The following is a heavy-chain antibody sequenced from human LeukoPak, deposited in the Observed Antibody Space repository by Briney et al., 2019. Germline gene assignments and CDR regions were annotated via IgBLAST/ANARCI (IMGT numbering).Heavy chain of an antibody. CDR3: AKEGSGWYYLDY. CDR1: GFSFASYD. V-gene: IGHV3-30*02. J-gene: IGHJ4*02. Sequence: GGSLRLSCAASGFSFASYDIHWVRQAPGKGLEWVTFIESDGSKEYYADSVKGRFTISRDNSKNTVYVQMKSLRPEDTAVYYCAKEGSGWYYLDYWGQGTVVTVYS. D-gene: IGHD6-19*01. CDR2: IESDGSKE.